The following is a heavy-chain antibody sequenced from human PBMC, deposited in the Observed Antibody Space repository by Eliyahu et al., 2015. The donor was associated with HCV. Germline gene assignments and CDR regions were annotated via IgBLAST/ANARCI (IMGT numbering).Heavy chain of an antibody. J-gene: IGHJ4*02. CDR2: ISGSGGST. CDR1: GXTFSSYA. D-gene: IGHD6-13*01. V-gene: IGHV3-23*01. CDR3: ARSGRSSSSFDY. Sequence: EVQLLESGGGLVQPGGSLXLXXAXXGXTFSSYAMXWVRXAPGKGLEWVSAISGSGGSTYYADPVKGRFTISRDNSKNTLYLQMNSLRAEDTAVYYCARSGRSSSSFDYWGQGTLVTVSS.